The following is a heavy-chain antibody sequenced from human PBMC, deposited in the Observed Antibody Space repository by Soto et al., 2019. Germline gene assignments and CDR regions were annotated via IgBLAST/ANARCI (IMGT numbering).Heavy chain of an antibody. CDR1: SGSISSSNW. V-gene: IGHV4-4*02. Sequence: QVQLQESGPGLVKPSGTLSLTCAVSSGSISSSNWWSWVRQPPGKGLEWIGEIYHSGSTNYNPSLKSRVTISVDKSKHQFSLKLSSVTAADTAVYYCARSNEVGITMVRGAPAEYYFDYWGQGTLVTVSS. J-gene: IGHJ4*02. D-gene: IGHD3-10*01. CDR2: IYHSGST. CDR3: ARSNEVGITMVRGAPAEYYFDY.